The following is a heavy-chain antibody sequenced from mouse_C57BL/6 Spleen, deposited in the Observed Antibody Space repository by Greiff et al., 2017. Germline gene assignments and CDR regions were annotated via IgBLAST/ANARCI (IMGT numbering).Heavy chain of an antibody. V-gene: IGHV6-3*01. Sequence: EVKLEESGGGLVQPGGSMKLSCVASGFTFSNYWMNWVRPSPEKGLEWVAQIRLKSDNYATHYAESVKGRFTISRDDSKSSVYLQMNNLRAEDTGIYYCAIYYYGSSPYAMDYWGQGTSVTVSS. CDR2: IRLKSDNYAT. CDR1: GFTFSNYW. D-gene: IGHD1-1*01. CDR3: AIYYYGSSPYAMDY. J-gene: IGHJ4*01.